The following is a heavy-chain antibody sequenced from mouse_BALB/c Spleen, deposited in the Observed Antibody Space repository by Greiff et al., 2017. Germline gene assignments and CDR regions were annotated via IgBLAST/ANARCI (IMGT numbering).Heavy chain of an antibody. J-gene: IGHJ3*01. CDR1: GFTFSSFG. Sequence: EVKVVESGGGLVQPGGSRKLSCAASGFTFSSFGMHWVRQAPEKGLEWVAYISSGSSTIYYADTVKGRFTISRDNPKNTLFLQMTSLRSEDTAMYYCARSYSSGYVTWFAYWGQGTLVTVSA. CDR2: ISSGSSTI. V-gene: IGHV5-17*02. CDR3: ARSYSSGYVTWFAY. D-gene: IGHD3-1*01.